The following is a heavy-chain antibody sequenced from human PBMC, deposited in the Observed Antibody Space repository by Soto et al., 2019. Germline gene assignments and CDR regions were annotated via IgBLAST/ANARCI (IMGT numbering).Heavy chain of an antibody. CDR1: GFTSSRFW. J-gene: IGHJ4*02. V-gene: IGHV3-7*01. D-gene: IGHD3-16*01. CDR2: RNQDGREK. CDR3: ARKMMGSFDS. Sequence: GGSLRLSCVASGFTSSRFWMNWIRQIPGKGLEWVAIRNQDGREKFYVDSVKGRFTISRDTSKNSRFLQMNSLRAEDTAVYYCARKMMGSFDSWGQGALVTVSS.